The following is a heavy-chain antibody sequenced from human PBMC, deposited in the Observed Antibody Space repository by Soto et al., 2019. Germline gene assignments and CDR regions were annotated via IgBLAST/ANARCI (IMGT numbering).Heavy chain of an antibody. V-gene: IGHV3-30-3*01. CDR2: VTYDGSIK. CDR1: GFTFSSYA. Sequence: QVQLVESGGGVVQPGRSLRLSCAASGFTFSSYAMHWVRQAPGKGLEWVALVTYDGSIKYCADSVKGRFTISRDNSKNTLDLQMNSLRTEDTAVYYCAREAESLDYWGRGTLVTVSS. CDR3: AREAESLDY. J-gene: IGHJ4*02.